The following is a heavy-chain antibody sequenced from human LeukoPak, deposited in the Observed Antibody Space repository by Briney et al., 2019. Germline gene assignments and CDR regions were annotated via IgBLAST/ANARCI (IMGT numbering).Heavy chain of an antibody. D-gene: IGHD3-22*01. CDR3: ARGDDSGYYDYFDY. CDR2: IYTGGNT. CDR1: GFTVDSNY. J-gene: IGHJ4*02. V-gene: IGHV3-53*01. Sequence: GGSLRLSCAASGFTVDSNYLGWVRQAPGKGLEWVSTIYTGGNTYYAASVKGRFTISRDFSKNTVFLHMNSLRAEDTAMYYCARGDDSGYYDYFDYWGQGALVTVSS.